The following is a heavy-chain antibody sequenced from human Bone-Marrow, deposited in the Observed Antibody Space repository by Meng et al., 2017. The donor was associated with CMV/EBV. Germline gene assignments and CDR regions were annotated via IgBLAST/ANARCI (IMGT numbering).Heavy chain of an antibody. CDR2: INHSGST. Sequence: QVQLQQSGAGLFKPSETLSLTCAVYGESFSGYYWSWIRQPPGKGLEXIGYINHSGSTNYNPSLKSRVTISVDTSKYQLSLKLSSVTAADTAVYYCARIAARPFDYWGQGTLVTVSS. CDR1: GESFSGYY. V-gene: IGHV4-34*01. J-gene: IGHJ4*02. CDR3: ARIAARPFDY. D-gene: IGHD6-6*01.